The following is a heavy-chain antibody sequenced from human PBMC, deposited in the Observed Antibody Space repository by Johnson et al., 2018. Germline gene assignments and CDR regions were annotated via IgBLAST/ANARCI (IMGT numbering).Heavy chain of an antibody. CDR1: GFTFSSYS. J-gene: IGHJ3*02. CDR3: VQGPSHGAFDI. V-gene: IGHV3-48*01. D-gene: IGHD2-2*01. CDR2: ITPAGDSPI. Sequence: VQLVESGGGLVQPGGSLALSCAASGFTFSSYSMNWVRQAPGKGLEWVSYITPAGDSPIKYADSVKGRFTISRDNAKNSLYLQMKSLRPEDTARYHCVQGPSHGAFDIWGQGTMVMVSS.